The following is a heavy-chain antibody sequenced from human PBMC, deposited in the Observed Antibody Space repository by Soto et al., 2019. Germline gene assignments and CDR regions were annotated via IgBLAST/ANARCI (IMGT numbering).Heavy chain of an antibody. CDR3: ARVHVMVVAGSTFDY. J-gene: IGHJ4*02. V-gene: IGHV4-38-2*01. CDR2: MYHGGTT. Sequence: KASETLSLTCLVSGYSVTSDSYWAWIRQSPGKGLEWIVSMYHGGTTFYNPSLKSRVTMSMDTSKNQFSLKLRSVTAADTAIYYCARVHVMVVAGSTFDYWGQGIPVTVS. D-gene: IGHD2-15*01. CDR1: GYSVTSDSY.